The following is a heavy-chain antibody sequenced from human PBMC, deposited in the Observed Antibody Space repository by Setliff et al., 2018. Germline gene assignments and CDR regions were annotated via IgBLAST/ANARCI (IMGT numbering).Heavy chain of an antibody. Sequence: GESLKISCKGSGYTFTNYWIGWVRQMPGKGLEWMGLIYPGDSDTRYSPSFQGQVTISADTSIATAYLHWTSLKASDTAMYYCARPRYSSTWYEVGAFDIWGQGTMVTVSS. D-gene: IGHD6-13*01. CDR1: GYTFTNYW. CDR3: ARPRYSSTWYEVGAFDI. V-gene: IGHV5-51*01. J-gene: IGHJ3*02. CDR2: IYPGDSDT.